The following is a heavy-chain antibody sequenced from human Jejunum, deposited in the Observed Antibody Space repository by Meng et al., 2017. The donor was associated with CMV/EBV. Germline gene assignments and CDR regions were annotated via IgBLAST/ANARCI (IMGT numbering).Heavy chain of an antibody. J-gene: IGHJ6*02. CDR3: ARGRVLGAIAYFYGMDV. Sequence: SRYEMSWVRQAPGKGLEWVSHISGGNNDEITNYADSVKGRFTISRDNGRNSLFLEMNSLRVEDTGVYYCARGRVLGAIAYFYGMDVWGQGTAVTVSS. D-gene: IGHD2-21*01. V-gene: IGHV3-48*03. CDR2: ISGGNNDEIT. CDR1: SRYE.